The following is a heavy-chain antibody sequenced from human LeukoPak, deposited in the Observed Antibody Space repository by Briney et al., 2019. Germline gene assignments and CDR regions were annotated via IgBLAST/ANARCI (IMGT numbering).Heavy chain of an antibody. J-gene: IGHJ6*03. CDR1: GGSFSGYC. CDR3: ARVPPYYDFWSGYYRGPYYYYYMDV. D-gene: IGHD3-3*01. CDR2: INHSGST. V-gene: IGHV4-34*01. Sequence: SETLSLTCAGYGGSFSGYCWSWIRQPPGKGLEWIGEINHSGSTNYNPSLKSRVTISVDTSKNQFSLKLSSVTAADTAVYYCARVPPYYDFWSGYYRGPYYYYYMDVWGKGTTVTVSS.